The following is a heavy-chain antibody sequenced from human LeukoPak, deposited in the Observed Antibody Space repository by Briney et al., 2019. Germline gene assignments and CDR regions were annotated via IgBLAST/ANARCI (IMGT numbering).Heavy chain of an antibody. V-gene: IGHV3-23*01. CDR3: AKARWLQSTGRFDY. CDR2: ISGSGGST. Sequence: GGSLRLSCAASGFTFSSYGMRWVRQAPGKGLEWVSAISGSGGSTYYADSVKGRFTISRDNSKNTLYLQMNSLRAEDTAVYYCAKARWLQSTGRFDYWGQGTLVTVSS. J-gene: IGHJ4*02. D-gene: IGHD5-24*01. CDR1: GFTFSSYG.